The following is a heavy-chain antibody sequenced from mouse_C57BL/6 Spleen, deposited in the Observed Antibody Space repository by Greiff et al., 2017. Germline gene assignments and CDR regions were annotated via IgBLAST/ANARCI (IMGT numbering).Heavy chain of an antibody. Sequence: VQLQQSGAELVRPGTSVKLSCKASGYTFTSYWMHWVKPRPGQGLEWIGVIDPSDSYTNYNQKFKGKATLTVDTSSSTAYMQLSSLTSEDSAVYYCARLMMVTRIYYYAMDYWGQGTSVTVSS. CDR3: ARLMMVTRIYYYAMDY. J-gene: IGHJ4*01. CDR2: IDPSDSYT. V-gene: IGHV1-59*01. D-gene: IGHD2-3*01. CDR1: GYTFTSYW.